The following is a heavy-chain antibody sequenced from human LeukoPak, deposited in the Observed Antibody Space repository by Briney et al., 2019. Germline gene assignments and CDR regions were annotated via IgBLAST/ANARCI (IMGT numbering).Heavy chain of an antibody. CDR3: AKDRGGWSTTSNFDY. Sequence: GGSLRLSCAASGFTFDDYAMHWVRQAPGKGLEWVSGISWNSGSIGYADSVKGRFTISRDNAKNSLYLQMNSLRAEDTALYYCAKDRGGWSTTSNFDYWGQGTLVTVSS. J-gene: IGHJ4*02. D-gene: IGHD6-19*01. V-gene: IGHV3-9*01. CDR1: GFTFDDYA. CDR2: ISWNSGSI.